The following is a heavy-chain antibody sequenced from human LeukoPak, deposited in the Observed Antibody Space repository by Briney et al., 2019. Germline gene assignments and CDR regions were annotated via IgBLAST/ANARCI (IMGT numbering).Heavy chain of an antibody. CDR1: GFTFSSFP. J-gene: IGHJ3*01. CDR3: AREWVETADDPFDV. D-gene: IGHD2-21*02. CDR2: ISNDGTNK. Sequence: GGSLRLSCAASGFTFSSFPLHWVRQAPGKGLEWVALISNDGTNKEFADSMKGRFTISRDNSKNMLYLEMNSLRAEDTAIYYCAREWVETADDPFDVWGQGTMVTVSS. V-gene: IGHV3-30-3*01.